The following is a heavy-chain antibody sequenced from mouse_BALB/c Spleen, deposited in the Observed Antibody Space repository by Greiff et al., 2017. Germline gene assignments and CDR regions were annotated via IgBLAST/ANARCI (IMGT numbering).Heavy chain of an antibody. V-gene: IGHV5-12-2*01. CDR1: GFTFSSYT. D-gene: IGHD2-4*01. Sequence: DVKLVESGGGLVQPGGSLKLSCAASGFTFSSYTMSWVRQTPEKRLEWVAYISNGGGSTYYPDTVKGRFTISRDNAKNTLYLQMSSLKSEDTAMYYCARHDYDAYWGQGTLVTVSA. CDR2: ISNGGGST. J-gene: IGHJ3*01. CDR3: ARHDYDAY.